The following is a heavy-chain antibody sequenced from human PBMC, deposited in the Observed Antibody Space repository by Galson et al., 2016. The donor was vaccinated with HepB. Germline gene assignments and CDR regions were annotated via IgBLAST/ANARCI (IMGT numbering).Heavy chain of an antibody. D-gene: IGHD6-19*01. CDR3: ARDSGIAVLDATPGEGDWYFDL. V-gene: IGHV3-33*01. Sequence: SLRLSCAASGFTFSNYGMHWVRQAPGKGLEWVADIWYDGSKQYYADSVKGRFTISRDNSKNTLYLQMNSLRAGDTAVYYCARDSGIAVLDATPGEGDWYFDLWGRGTLVTVSS. CDR1: GFTFSNYG. J-gene: IGHJ2*01. CDR2: IWYDGSKQ.